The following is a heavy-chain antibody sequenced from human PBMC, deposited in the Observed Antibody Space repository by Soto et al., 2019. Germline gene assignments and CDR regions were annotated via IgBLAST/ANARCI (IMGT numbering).Heavy chain of an antibody. CDR2: ISYDGSNK. V-gene: IGHV3-30*03. CDR3: ARRYSHYYYGMDV. D-gene: IGHD5-18*01. J-gene: IGHJ6*02. Sequence: QVQLVESGGGVVQPGRSLRLSCAASGFTFSSYGMHWVRQAPGKGLEWVAVISYDGSNKYYADSVKGRFTISRDNSKNTLYLQMNSLRAEDTAVYYCARRYSHYYYGMDVWGQGTTVTVSS. CDR1: GFTFSSYG.